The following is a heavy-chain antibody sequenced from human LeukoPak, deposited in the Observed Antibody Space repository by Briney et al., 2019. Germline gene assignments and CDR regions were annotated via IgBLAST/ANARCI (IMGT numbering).Heavy chain of an antibody. CDR3: AGDSSGWYHNYYYMDV. CDR1: GFTFSSYW. CDR2: IKQVGSEK. V-gene: IGHV3-7*04. Sequence: PGGSLRLSCAASGFTFSSYWMSWVRQAPGKGLEWVANIKQVGSEKYYVDSVKGRFTISRDNAKNSLYLQMNSLRAEDTAVYYCAGDSSGWYHNYYYMDVWGKGTTVTVSS. J-gene: IGHJ6*03. D-gene: IGHD6-19*01.